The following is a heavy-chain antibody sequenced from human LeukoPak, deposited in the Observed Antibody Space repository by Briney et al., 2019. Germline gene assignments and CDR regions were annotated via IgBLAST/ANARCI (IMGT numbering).Heavy chain of an antibody. CDR2: IRYDGSNK. Sequence: PGGSLRLSCAASGFTFSSYGMHWVRQAPGKGLEWVAFIRYDGSNKYYADSVKGRFTISRDNSKNTLYLQMNSLRAEDTAVYYCARDNRGSSSWFDYWGQGTLVTVSS. D-gene: IGHD6-13*01. CDR1: GFTFSSYG. V-gene: IGHV3-30*02. J-gene: IGHJ4*02. CDR3: ARDNRGSSSWFDY.